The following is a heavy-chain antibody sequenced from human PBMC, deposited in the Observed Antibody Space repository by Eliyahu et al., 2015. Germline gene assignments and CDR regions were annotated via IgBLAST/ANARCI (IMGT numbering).Heavy chain of an antibody. CDR1: XXXLSTSXVG. J-gene: IGHJ3*02. Sequence: QITLXESGPTLVKPTQTLTLTCXFSXXXLSTSXVGGGWIRQPPGKALEWLALXYWDDDKRYSPSLKSRLTITKDTSKNQVVLTMTNMDPVDTATYYCAHRRTPFRVVVVAAGAFDIWGQGTMVTVSS. CDR3: AHRRTPFRVVVVAAGAFDI. D-gene: IGHD2-15*01. CDR2: XYWDDDK. V-gene: IGHV2-5*02.